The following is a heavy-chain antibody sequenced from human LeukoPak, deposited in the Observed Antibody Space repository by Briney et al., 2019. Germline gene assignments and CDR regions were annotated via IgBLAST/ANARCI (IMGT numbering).Heavy chain of an antibody. CDR2: IYHSGST. CDR3: ERDRCGCYYVLGY. Sequence: PSETLSLTCTVSGYSISSGYYWGWIRQPPGKGLEWIGSIYHSGSTYYNPSLKSRVTISVDTSKNQFSLKLSSVTAADTAVYYCERDRCGCYYVLGYWGQGTLVTVSS. CDR1: GYSISSGYY. J-gene: IGHJ4*02. D-gene: IGHD1-26*01. V-gene: IGHV4-38-2*02.